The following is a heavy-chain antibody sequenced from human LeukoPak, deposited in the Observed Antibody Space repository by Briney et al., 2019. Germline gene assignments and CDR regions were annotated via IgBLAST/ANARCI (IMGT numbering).Heavy chain of an antibody. Sequence: SETLSLTCTVSGGSISGFHWSWIRQPPGKRLEWIGYIYDSGSTNYNPSLKSRVTISVDTSKKQFSLKMSSVTAADTAVYYCARDLSYCSRTSCYGYMDVWGKGTTVTVSS. CDR3: ARDLSYCSRTSCYGYMDV. CDR2: IYDSGST. D-gene: IGHD2-2*01. CDR1: GGSISGFH. J-gene: IGHJ6*03. V-gene: IGHV4-59*01.